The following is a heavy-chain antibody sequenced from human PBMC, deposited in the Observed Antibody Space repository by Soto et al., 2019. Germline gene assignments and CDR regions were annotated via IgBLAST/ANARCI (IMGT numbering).Heavy chain of an antibody. J-gene: IGHJ3*02. CDR1: GGSISSSSYY. Sequence: SETLSLTCTVSGGSISSSSYYWGWIRQPPGKGLEWIGSIYYSGSTYYNPSLKSRVTISVDTSKNQFSLKLSSVTAADTAVYYCARPYGDYRYAFDIWGQGTMVTVSS. V-gene: IGHV4-39*01. D-gene: IGHD4-17*01. CDR2: IYYSGST. CDR3: ARPYGDYRYAFDI.